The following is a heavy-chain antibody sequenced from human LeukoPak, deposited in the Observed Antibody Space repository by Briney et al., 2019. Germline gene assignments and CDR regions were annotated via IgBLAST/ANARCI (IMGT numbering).Heavy chain of an antibody. J-gene: IGHJ4*02. CDR2: ISSSSSYI. CDR3: ARATQYYDSSGRIDY. Sequence: GGSLRLSCAASGSTFSSYSMNWVRQAPGKGLEWVSSISSSSSYIYYADSVKGRFTISRDNAKNSLYLQMNSLRAEDTAVYYCARATQYYDSSGRIDYWGQGTLVTVSS. CDR1: GSTFSSYS. V-gene: IGHV3-21*01. D-gene: IGHD3-22*01.